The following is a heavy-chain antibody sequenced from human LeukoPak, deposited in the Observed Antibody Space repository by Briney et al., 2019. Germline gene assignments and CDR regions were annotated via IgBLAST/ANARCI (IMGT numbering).Heavy chain of an antibody. CDR3: ARGYPRLLWFGELLDY. CDR2: VNPSGGST. D-gene: IGHD3-10*01. V-gene: IGHV1-46*01. J-gene: IGHJ4*02. Sequence: ASVKVSCKVSGYTLTELSMHWVRQAPGKGLGWMGIVNPSGGSTSYAQKFQGRVTMTRDMSTSTVYMELSSLRSEDTAVYYCARGYPRLLWFGELLDYWGQGTLVTVSS. CDR1: GYTLTELS.